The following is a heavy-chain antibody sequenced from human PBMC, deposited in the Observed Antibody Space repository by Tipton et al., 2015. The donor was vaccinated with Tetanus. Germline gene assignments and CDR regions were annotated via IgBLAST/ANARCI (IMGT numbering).Heavy chain of an antibody. V-gene: IGHV3-23*01. CDR3: ARSASPFDY. Sequence: GSLRLSCAASGFMFSSYTMSWVRQAPGKGLECVSAIGGSGGASYYADFVKGRFIISRDTSKNTLYLQMNSLRAEDTAVYYCARSASPFDYWGQGTLVTVSS. J-gene: IGHJ4*02. CDR1: GFMFSSYT. CDR2: IGGSGGAS.